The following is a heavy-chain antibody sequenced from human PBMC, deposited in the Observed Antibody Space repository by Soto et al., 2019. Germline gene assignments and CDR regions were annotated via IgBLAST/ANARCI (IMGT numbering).Heavy chain of an antibody. Sequence: QVQLQQWGAGLLKPSETLSLTCAVYGGSFSGYYWSWIRQPPGKGLEWIGEINHSGSTNYNPSLKSRVTISVDTSKNQFSLKLSSVTAADTAVYYCARGYSSGWYYYWGQGTLVIVSS. D-gene: IGHD6-19*01. V-gene: IGHV4-34*01. CDR2: INHSGST. CDR3: ARGYSSGWYYY. CDR1: GGSFSGYY. J-gene: IGHJ4*02.